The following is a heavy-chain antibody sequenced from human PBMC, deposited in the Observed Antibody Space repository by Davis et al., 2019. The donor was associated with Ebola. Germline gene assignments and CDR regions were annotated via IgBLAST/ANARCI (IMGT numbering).Heavy chain of an antibody. V-gene: IGHV3-74*03. CDR1: GFTFSSYW. Sequence: GESLKISCEASGFTFSSYWMHWVRQAPGKGLVWVSHINSDGRTYADSVKGRFTISRDNAKNTLYLQMNSLRAEDTAVYYCARTFWSSPSSTAYYFDYWGQGTLVTVSS. J-gene: IGHJ4*02. CDR2: INSDGR. D-gene: IGHD6-13*01. CDR3: ARTFWSSPSSTAYYFDY.